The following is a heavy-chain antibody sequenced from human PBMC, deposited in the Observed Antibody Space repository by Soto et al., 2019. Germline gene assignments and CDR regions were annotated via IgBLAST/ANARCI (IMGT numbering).Heavy chain of an antibody. CDR2: INPDGGST. CDR3: VRGPGAYVYFGFDI. J-gene: IGHJ3*02. Sequence: GGSLRLSCAASRFSNSWMHWVREVPGKGLWWVSRINPDGGSTNYADFVKGRFTISRDYATDTVYLQMNSLRAEDTAVYYCVRGPGAYVYFGFDIWGQGXMVTVSS. CDR1: RFSNSW. V-gene: IGHV3-74*01. D-gene: IGHD3-9*01.